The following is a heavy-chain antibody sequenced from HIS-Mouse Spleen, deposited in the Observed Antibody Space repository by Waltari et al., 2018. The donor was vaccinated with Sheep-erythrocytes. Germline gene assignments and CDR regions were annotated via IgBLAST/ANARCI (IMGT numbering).Heavy chain of an antibody. J-gene: IGHJ6*02. Sequence: EVQLVESGGGLVQPGRSLRLSCAASGFTFDDYAMHWVRQAPGKGVEWVSGISWNSGSIGYADSVKGRFTISRDNAKNSLYLQMNSLRAEDTALYYCAKDIGTGLSYGMDVWGQGTTVTVSS. CDR2: ISWNSGSI. V-gene: IGHV3-9*01. D-gene: IGHD1-1*01. CDR1: GFTFDDYA. CDR3: AKDIGTGLSYGMDV.